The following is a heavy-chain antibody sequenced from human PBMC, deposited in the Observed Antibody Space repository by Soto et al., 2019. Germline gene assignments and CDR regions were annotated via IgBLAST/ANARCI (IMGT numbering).Heavy chain of an antibody. V-gene: IGHV3-48*02. D-gene: IGHD1-1*01. Sequence: SGGSLRLSCAASGFTFRIYSMNWVRQVPGKGLEWISYISRSGDAVSYADSVKGRFTISRDNANNSLYLQMNSLRDEDTALYYCARDYNWDSDYWGQGVLVTVSS. J-gene: IGHJ4*02. CDR2: ISRSGDAV. CDR1: GFTFRIYS. CDR3: ARDYNWDSDY.